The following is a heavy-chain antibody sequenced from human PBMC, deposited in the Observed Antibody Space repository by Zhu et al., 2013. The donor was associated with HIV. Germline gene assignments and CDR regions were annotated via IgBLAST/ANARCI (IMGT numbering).Heavy chain of an antibody. Sequence: QVQMVQSGAEMKKPGASVKVSCKASGYTFTNFYIHWLRQAPGQGLEWMGLINPRDGGTIYAQKFQGRVTMTRDTSTSRVYMELSSLRSEDTAMYYCAREVRGSGSYSFDYWGQGTLVTVSS. CDR3: AREVRGSGSYSFDY. V-gene: IGHV1-46*01. CDR2: INPRDGGT. CDR1: GYTFTNFY. D-gene: IGHD3-10*01. J-gene: IGHJ4*02.